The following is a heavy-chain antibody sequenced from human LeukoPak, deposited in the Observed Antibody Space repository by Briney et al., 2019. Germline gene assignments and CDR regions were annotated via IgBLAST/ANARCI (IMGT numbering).Heavy chain of an antibody. CDR2: IKMDGRNI. J-gene: IGHJ4*02. D-gene: IGHD4-17*01. V-gene: IGHV3-74*01. Sequence: GGSLRLSCVASGFTFSDYWMHWVRHAPGKGVGWVSRIKMDGRNINYADSVKGRFTISRDNSKNTLYLQMNSLRPEDKAVYYCAREGALGYGHYAYDYWGQGTLVTVSS. CDR1: GFTFSDYW. CDR3: AREGALGYGHYAYDY.